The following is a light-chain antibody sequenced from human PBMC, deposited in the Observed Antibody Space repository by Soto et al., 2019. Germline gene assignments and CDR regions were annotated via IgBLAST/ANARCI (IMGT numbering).Light chain of an antibody. CDR2: GAS. CDR1: QSVSSR. CDR3: QHYVERSPIT. Sequence: EIVMTQSPGTLSLSPGARAPLSCRASQSVSSRLAWYQQKPGQAPRLLISGASSRATGIPDRFSGSGSGTDFTLTISRLEPEDFALYYCQHYVERSPITFGQGTRLEIK. J-gene: IGKJ5*01. V-gene: IGKV3-20*01.